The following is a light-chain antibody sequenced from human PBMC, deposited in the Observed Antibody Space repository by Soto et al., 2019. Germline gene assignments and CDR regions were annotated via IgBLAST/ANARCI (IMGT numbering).Light chain of an antibody. CDR2: EVS. V-gene: IGLV2-8*01. CDR3: SSYAGSDNYV. Sequence: QSVLTQPASVSASPGQSITISCVGTYSDIGGYNYVSWYQQHPGKAPKLMIYEVSKRPSGVPDRFSGYKSGNTASLTVSGLQAEDEADYYCSSYAGSDNYVFGTGTKVTV. J-gene: IGLJ1*01. CDR1: YSDIGGYNY.